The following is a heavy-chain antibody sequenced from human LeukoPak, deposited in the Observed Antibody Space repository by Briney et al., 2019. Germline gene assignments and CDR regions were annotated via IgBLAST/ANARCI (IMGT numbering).Heavy chain of an antibody. D-gene: IGHD3-22*01. CDR2: INSADNVE. Sequence: GGSLRLSCAASGFSLRSSEMNWVRQAPGKGPEWVAHINSADNVEYYTDSVRGRFTMSRDNAKDLLYLQMNSLRDEDTAVYFCARDRSSGYYGTIDHWGQGTPVTVSS. CDR3: ARDRSSGYYGTIDH. V-gene: IGHV3-48*03. J-gene: IGHJ4*02. CDR1: GFSLRSSE.